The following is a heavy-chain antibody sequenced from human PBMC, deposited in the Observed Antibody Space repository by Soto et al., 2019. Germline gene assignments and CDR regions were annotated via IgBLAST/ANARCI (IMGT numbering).Heavy chain of an antibody. V-gene: IGHV6-1*01. Sequence: SQTLSLTCAISGDSVSSNSAAWNWIRQSPSRGLEWLGRTYYRSKWYNDYAVSVKSRITINPDTSKNQFSLQLNSVTPEDTAVYYCARHPYYYDRSGYSYRHYFDFWVQGTLVTVSS. CDR3: ARHPYYYDRSGYSYRHYFDF. J-gene: IGHJ4*02. CDR1: GDSVSSNSAA. CDR2: TYYRSKWYN. D-gene: IGHD3-22*01.